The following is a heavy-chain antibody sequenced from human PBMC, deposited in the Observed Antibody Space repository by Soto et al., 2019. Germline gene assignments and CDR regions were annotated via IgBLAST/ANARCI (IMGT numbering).Heavy chain of an antibody. Sequence: SPTLSLTCAISGDSVSSNSAAWNWIRQSPSRGLEWLGRTYYRSKWYNDYAVSVKSRITINPDTSKNQFSLQLNSVTPEDTAVYYCARARGITGTEDYYYYYMDVWGKGTTVTVSS. CDR3: ARARGITGTEDYYYYYMDV. D-gene: IGHD1-20*01. V-gene: IGHV6-1*01. CDR1: GDSVSSNSAA. CDR2: TYYRSKWYN. J-gene: IGHJ6*03.